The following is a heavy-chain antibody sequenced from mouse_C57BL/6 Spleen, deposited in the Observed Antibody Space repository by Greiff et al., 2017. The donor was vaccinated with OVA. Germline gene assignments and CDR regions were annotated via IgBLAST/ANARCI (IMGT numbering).Heavy chain of an antibody. D-gene: IGHD2-4*01. CDR2: IDPSDSET. CDR3: ARGGVGLRYFDV. V-gene: IGHV1-52*01. J-gene: IGHJ1*03. CDR1: GYTFTSYW. Sequence: QVQLQQPGAELVRPGSSVKLSCKASGYTFTSYWMHWVKQRPIQGLEWIGNIDPSDSETHYNQKFKDKATLTVDKSYRPAYMQLSSLTSEDSAVYYCARGGVGLRYFDVWGTGTTVTVSS.